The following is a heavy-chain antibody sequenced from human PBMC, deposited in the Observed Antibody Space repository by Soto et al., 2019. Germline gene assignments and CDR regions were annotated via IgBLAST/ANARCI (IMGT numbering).Heavy chain of an antibody. D-gene: IGHD3-3*01. CDR2: LSGSGGST. CDR3: AKGDTYDADYYYGLDV. V-gene: IGHV3-23*01. J-gene: IGHJ6*02. Sequence: GGSLRLSCAASGFTFNTYAMSWVRQAPGKGLKWVSTLSGSGGSTYYADSVKGRFTISRDNSKNTLYLQMNSLRAEDTAVYYCAKGDTYDADYYYGLDVWGQGTTVTVSS. CDR1: GFTFNTYA.